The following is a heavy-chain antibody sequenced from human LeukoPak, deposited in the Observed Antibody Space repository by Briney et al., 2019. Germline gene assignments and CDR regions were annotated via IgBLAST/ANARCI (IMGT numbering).Heavy chain of an antibody. D-gene: IGHD2-2*01. CDR2: ISSSGGTI. CDR1: GFTFSDYY. Sequence: GGSLRLSCAASGFTFSDYYMSWIRQAPGKGLEWVSYISSSGGTIYYADSVKGRFTISRDNAKNSLYLQMNSLRAEDTAVYYCARDPYCSSTSCYVHFDYWGQGTLVTVSS. J-gene: IGHJ4*02. V-gene: IGHV3-11*01. CDR3: ARDPYCSSTSCYVHFDY.